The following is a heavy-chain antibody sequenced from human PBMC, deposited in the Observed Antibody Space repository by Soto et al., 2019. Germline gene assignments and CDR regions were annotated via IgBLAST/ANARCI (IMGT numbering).Heavy chain of an antibody. CDR2: IIPIFGTA. CDR3: ARAGSHYYDSSGYTSKYYYYGMDV. J-gene: IGHJ6*02. D-gene: IGHD3-22*01. Sequence: SVKVSCKASGGTFSSYAISWVRQAPGQGLEWMGGIIPIFGTANYAQKFQGRVTITADESTSTAYMELSSLRSEDTAVYYCARAGSHYYDSSGYTSKYYYYGMDVWGQ. CDR1: GGTFSSYA. V-gene: IGHV1-69*13.